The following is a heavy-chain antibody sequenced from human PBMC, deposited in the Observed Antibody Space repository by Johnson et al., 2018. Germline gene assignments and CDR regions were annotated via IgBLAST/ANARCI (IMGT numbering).Heavy chain of an antibody. V-gene: IGHV3-23*04. CDR2: ISGRGVST. Sequence: EVQLVESGGGLVQPGGSLRLSCAASGFTFSSYAMSWVRQAPGKGLEWVSAISGRGVSTYYADSVKGRFTISRDNSKNTLYRQMNSRRDEDTAVYYCAKVVADWLAHYDYWGQGTLVTVSS. CDR1: GFTFSSYA. D-gene: IGHD2-15*01. J-gene: IGHJ4*02. CDR3: AKVVADWLAHYDY.